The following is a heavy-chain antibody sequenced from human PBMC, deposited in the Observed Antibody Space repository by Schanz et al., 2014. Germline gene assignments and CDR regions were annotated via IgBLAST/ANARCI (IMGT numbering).Heavy chain of an antibody. CDR3: ARDGVDAAAGGNY. CDR2: VNPSVRGT. Sequence: QVQLVQSGAEVKKPGASVKVSCKASGYTFTSHGISWVRQAPGQGLEWMGIVNPSVRGTHFAREFQGRLTMTRDTSTSTVYMELSSLRSEDTAVYYCARDGVDAAAGGNYWGQGTLVTVSS. J-gene: IGHJ4*02. V-gene: IGHV1-46*03. CDR1: GYTFTSHG. D-gene: IGHD6-13*01.